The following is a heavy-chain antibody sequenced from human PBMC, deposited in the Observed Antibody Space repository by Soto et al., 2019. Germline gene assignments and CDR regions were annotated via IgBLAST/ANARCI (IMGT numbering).Heavy chain of an antibody. J-gene: IGHJ4*02. CDR1: GDSISDYFY. CDR2: IYTDGTT. Sequence: ETLSLTCTVSGDSISDYFYWSWIRQPAGKGLEWIGRIYTDGTTKYNPSLKSRVTLSLDKSKNQFSLRLSSVTAADTAVYYFAREVRGGFTGIFDQWGRGSRVTVSS. CDR3: AREVRGGFTGIFDQ. D-gene: IGHD2-15*01. V-gene: IGHV4-4*07.